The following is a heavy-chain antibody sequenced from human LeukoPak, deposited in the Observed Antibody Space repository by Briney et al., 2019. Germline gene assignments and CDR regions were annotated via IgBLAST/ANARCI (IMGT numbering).Heavy chain of an antibody. D-gene: IGHD4-11*01. CDR1: GFTFNSYS. V-gene: IGHV3-48*01. CDR2: IDGSGDTI. Sequence: GGSLRLSCAASGFTFNSYSMIWVRQAPGKGLECISYIDGSGDTIHYADSVKGRFTFSRDNAKNSLYLQMNSLRAEDRAVYYCARVWGDYSNADYWGQGTLVTVSS. CDR3: ARVWGDYSNADY. J-gene: IGHJ4*02.